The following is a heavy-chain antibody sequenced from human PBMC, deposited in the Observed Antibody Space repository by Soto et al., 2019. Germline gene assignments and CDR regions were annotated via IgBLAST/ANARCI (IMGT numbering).Heavy chain of an antibody. D-gene: IGHD2-15*01. J-gene: IGHJ4*02. CDR3: ASSRVVALRRQRRAFDY. Sequence: PSETLSLTCTVSGGSISDNDYYWSWIRQPPGKGLEWIGTISHTGTAYYNPSLESRVAVSVGTSENQFSLNLSSVTAADTAVYYCASSRVVALRRQRRAFDYWGQGTLVTVSS. V-gene: IGHV4-39*01. CDR2: ISHTGTA. CDR1: GGSISDNDYY.